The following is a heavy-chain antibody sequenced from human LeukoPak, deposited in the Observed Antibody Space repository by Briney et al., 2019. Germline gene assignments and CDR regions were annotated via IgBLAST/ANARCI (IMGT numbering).Heavy chain of an antibody. D-gene: IGHD1-14*01. CDR1: GFTFDDYA. V-gene: IGHV3-9*01. CDR2: ISWNSGSI. CDR3: ARETGFSFDY. J-gene: IGHJ4*02. Sequence: PGGSLRLSCAASGFTFDDYAMHWVRQAPGKGLEWVSGISWNSGSIGYADSVKGRFTISRDNAKNSLYLQMNSLRAEDTAVYYCARETGFSFDYWGQGTLVTVSS.